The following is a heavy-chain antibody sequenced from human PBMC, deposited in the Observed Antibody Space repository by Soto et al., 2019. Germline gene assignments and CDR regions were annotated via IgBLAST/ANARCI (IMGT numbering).Heavy chain of an antibody. CDR1: GFTFSSYG. V-gene: IGHV3-23*01. CDR3: AKRGGFRALDY. D-gene: IGHD3-10*01. J-gene: IGHJ4*02. CDR2: ISGSGGNT. Sequence: EVQLLESGGGLVQPGGSLRLSCAASGFTFSSYGMSWVRQAPGKGLEWVSGISGSGGNTYYGDSVKGRFTISRDNSKNLLYLQMNSLRAEDTAVYHCAKRGGFRALDYWSQGILVTVSS.